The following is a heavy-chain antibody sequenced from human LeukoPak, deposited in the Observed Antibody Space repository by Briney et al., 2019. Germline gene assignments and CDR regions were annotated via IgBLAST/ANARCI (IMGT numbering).Heavy chain of an antibody. CDR1: GVSIGINS. J-gene: IGHJ2*01. Sequence: KPSETLSLTCTVSGVSIGINSASWIRQHPGKGMEWIGYIYYSGSTYYNPSLKSRVTVSVDTSKNQFSLKLSSVTAADTAVYYCEKGIIEAAGLPPGFWGRGTLVTVSS. CDR3: EKGIIEAAGLPPGF. CDR2: IYYSGST. V-gene: IGHV4-59*06. D-gene: IGHD6-13*01.